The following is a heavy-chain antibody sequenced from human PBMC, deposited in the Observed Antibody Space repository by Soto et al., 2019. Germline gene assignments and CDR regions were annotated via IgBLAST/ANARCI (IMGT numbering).Heavy chain of an antibody. J-gene: IGHJ6*02. D-gene: IGHD6-6*01. V-gene: IGHV4-61*08. CDR1: GDSVSSGDYY. CDR3: AGTTWYSSSSGYYYYGMDV. CDR2: VYFSGST. Sequence: SETLSLTCSVSGDSVSSGDYYWSWIRQPPGKGLEWIGHVYFSGSTNYIPSLKSRLTMSVDTSKNQFSLKLSSVTAADTAVYYCAGTTWYSSSSGYYYYGMDVWGQGTTVTVSS.